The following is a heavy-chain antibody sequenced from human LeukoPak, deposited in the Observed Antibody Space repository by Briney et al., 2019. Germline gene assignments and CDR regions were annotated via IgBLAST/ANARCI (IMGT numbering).Heavy chain of an antibody. D-gene: IGHD6-19*01. J-gene: IGHJ4*02. CDR1: GYTFTSYA. CDR2: INAGNGNT. V-gene: IGHV1-3*01. CDR3: ARGPEAVAGPFDY. Sequence: ASVTVSCKASGYTFTSYAMHWVRQAPGQRLEWMGWINAGNGNTKYSLKFQGRVTITRDTSASTAYMELSSLRSEDTAVYYCARGPEAVAGPFDYWGQGTLVTVSS.